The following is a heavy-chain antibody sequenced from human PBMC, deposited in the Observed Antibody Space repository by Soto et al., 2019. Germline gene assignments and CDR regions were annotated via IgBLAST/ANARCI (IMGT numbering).Heavy chain of an antibody. D-gene: IGHD3-16*01. CDR3: ARHRKPVMLIDY. J-gene: IGHJ4*02. CDR2: IYYSGST. Sequence: SETLSLTCTVSGGSIRSYYWSWIRQPPGKGLEWIGYIYYSGSTDYNPSLKSRVTISVDTSKNQFSLKLSSVTAADTAVYYCARHRKPVMLIDYWGQGTLVTVSS. CDR1: GGSIRSYY. V-gene: IGHV4-59*01.